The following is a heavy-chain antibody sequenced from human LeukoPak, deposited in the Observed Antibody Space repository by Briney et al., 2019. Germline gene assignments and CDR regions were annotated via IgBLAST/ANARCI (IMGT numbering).Heavy chain of an antibody. CDR1: GGSISSGGYY. CDR2: IYYSGST. D-gene: IGHD2-15*01. V-gene: IGHV4-31*03. J-gene: IGHJ1*01. Sequence: SETLSLTCTVSGGSISSGGYYWSWIRQHPGKGLEWIGYIYYSGSTYYNPSLKSRVTISVDTSKNQFSLKLSSVTAADTAVYYCARARVVVAATSAEYFQHWGQGTLVTVSS. CDR3: ARARVVVAATSAEYFQH.